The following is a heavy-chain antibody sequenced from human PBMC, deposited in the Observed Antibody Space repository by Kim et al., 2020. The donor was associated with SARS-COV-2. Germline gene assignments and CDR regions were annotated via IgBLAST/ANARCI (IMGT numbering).Heavy chain of an antibody. V-gene: IGHV3-33*01. D-gene: IGHD2-2*01. Sequence: GGSLRLSCAASGFTFSSYGMHWVRQAPGKGLEWVAVIWYDGSNKYYADSVKGRFTISRDNSKNTLYLQMNSLRAEDTAVYYCARAKWKGYCSSTSCPFGMDVWGQGTTVTVSS. CDR1: GFTFSSYG. J-gene: IGHJ6*02. CDR3: ARAKWKGYCSSTSCPFGMDV. CDR2: IWYDGSNK.